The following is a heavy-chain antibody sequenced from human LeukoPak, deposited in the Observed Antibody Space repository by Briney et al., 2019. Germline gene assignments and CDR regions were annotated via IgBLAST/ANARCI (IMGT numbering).Heavy chain of an antibody. CDR1: GYIFNSYG. D-gene: IGHD3-3*01. Sequence: ASVKVSCKASGYIFNSYGINWVRQATGQGLEWMGWMNPNSGNTGYAQKFQGRVTITRNTSISTAYMELSSLRSEDTAVDYCARGPTHPYYDFWSVYYFNYWGQGTLVTVPS. CDR2: MNPNSGNT. V-gene: IGHV1-8*03. CDR3: ARGPTHPYYDFWSVYYFNY. J-gene: IGHJ4*02.